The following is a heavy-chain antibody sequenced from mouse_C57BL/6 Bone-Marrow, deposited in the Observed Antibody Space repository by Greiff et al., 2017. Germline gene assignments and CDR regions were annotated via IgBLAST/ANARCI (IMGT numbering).Heavy chain of an antibody. V-gene: IGHV1-26*01. CDR3: ARRAWDGAAWFAY. Sequence: EVQLQQSGPELVKPGASVKISCKASGYTFTDYYMNWVKQSHGKSLEWIGDINPNNGGTSYNQKFKGKATLTVDKSSSTAYMELRSLTSEDSEVYYCARRAWDGAAWFAYWGQGTLLTVSA. CDR2: INPNNGGT. J-gene: IGHJ3*01. CDR1: GYTFTDYY. D-gene: IGHD4-1*01.